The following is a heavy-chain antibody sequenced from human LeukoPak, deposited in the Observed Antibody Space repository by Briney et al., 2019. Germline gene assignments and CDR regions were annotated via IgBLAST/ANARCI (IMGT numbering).Heavy chain of an antibody. V-gene: IGHV3-23*01. CDR3: ARVYSSSWYSMGRVGNWFDP. D-gene: IGHD6-13*01. J-gene: IGHJ5*02. CDR1: GFTFSSYA. Sequence: GGSLRLSCAASGFTFSSYAMSWVRQAPGKGLEWVSAISGSGGSAYYADSVKGRFITSRDNSKNTLYLQMNSLRAEDTAVYYCARVYSSSWYSMGRVGNWFDPWGQGTLVTVSS. CDR2: ISGSGGSA.